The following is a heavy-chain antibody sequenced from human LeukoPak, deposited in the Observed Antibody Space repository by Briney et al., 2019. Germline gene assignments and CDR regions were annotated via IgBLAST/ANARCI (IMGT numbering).Heavy chain of an antibody. CDR3: AKDGGPYCATTSCLQFDY. CDR2: VSAYNGNA. J-gene: IGHJ4*02. V-gene: IGHV1-18*04. D-gene: IGHD2-2*01. CDR1: GFTFENYG. Sequence: ASVKVSCKASGFTFENYGYSWLRQAPGQGPQWMGWVSAYNGNANYVQKFRERVTMTTDSTTRTVYMELTSLRSDDTAVYYCAKDGGPYCATTSCLQFDYWGQGTLVTVSS.